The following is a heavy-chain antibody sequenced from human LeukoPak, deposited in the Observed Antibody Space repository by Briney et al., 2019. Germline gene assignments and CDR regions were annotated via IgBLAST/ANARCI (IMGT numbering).Heavy chain of an antibody. V-gene: IGHV3-7*01. J-gene: IGHJ3*02. CDR2: IKQDGSEK. Sequence: GGSLRLSCAASGFTFSSYWMSWVRQAPGKGLEGVANIKQDGSEKYYVDSVKGRFTISRDNSKNTLYLQMNSLRAEDTAVYYCARAVGSRGLDAFDIWGQGTMVTVSS. CDR3: ARAVGSRGLDAFDI. CDR1: GFTFSSYW. D-gene: IGHD3-10*01.